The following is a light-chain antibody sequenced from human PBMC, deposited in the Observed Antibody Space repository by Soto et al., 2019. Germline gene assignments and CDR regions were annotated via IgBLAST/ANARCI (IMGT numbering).Light chain of an antibody. CDR2: VAS. CDR1: QGISSY. CDR3: QHLNSYPIT. J-gene: IGKJ5*01. V-gene: IGKV1-9*01. Sequence: DIQLTQSPSFLSASVGDRVTITCRASQGISSYLAWYQQKPGKAPKLLIYVASTLQSGVPSRFSGSGSGTEFSLTISSLQPEDFATYYCQHLNSYPITFGQGTRLEIK.